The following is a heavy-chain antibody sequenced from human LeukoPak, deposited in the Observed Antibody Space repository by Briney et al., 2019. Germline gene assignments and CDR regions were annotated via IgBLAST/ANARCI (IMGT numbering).Heavy chain of an antibody. CDR1: GFTFDDYA. Sequence: PGGSLRLSCAASGFTFDDYAMHWVRQAPGKGLEWVSGISWNSGSIGYADSVKGRFTISRDNAKNSLYLQMNSLRAEDTALNYCAKGVRITMVRGAFDIWGQGTMVTVSS. CDR3: AKGVRITMVRGAFDI. V-gene: IGHV3-9*01. CDR2: ISWNSGSI. D-gene: IGHD3-10*01. J-gene: IGHJ3*02.